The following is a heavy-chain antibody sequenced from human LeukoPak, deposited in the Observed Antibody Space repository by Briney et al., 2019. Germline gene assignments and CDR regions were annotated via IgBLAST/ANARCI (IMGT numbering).Heavy chain of an antibody. V-gene: IGHV3-48*01. CDR3: ARGSTYYDSSGQVPFDY. CDR1: GFAVGSNY. D-gene: IGHD3-22*01. CDR2: ISSSSSTI. Sequence: GGSLRLSCVASGFAVGSNYMSWVRQAPGKGLEWVSYISSSSSTIYYADSVKGRFTISRDNAKNSLYLQMNSLRAEDTAVYYCARGSTYYDSSGQVPFDYWGQGTLVTVSS. J-gene: IGHJ4*02.